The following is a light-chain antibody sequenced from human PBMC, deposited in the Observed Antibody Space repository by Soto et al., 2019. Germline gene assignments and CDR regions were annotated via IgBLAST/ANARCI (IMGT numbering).Light chain of an antibody. CDR1: QSVSSN. V-gene: IGKV3-15*01. Sequence: EIVMPQSPATLSVSPGARVTLSCRASQSVSSNLAWYQQKPGQAHRLLIYGASTRATGIPARFSGSGSGTDFTLTISRLEPEDFAVYYCQQYGSSPRTVGEGSKVDIK. CDR2: GAS. J-gene: IGKJ1*01. CDR3: QQYGSSPRT.